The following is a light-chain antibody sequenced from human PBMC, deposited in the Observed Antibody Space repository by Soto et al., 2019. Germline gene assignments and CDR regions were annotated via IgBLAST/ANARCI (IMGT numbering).Light chain of an antibody. J-gene: IGKJ5*01. CDR3: QQYNNWPIT. CDR2: AAS. Sequence: DKVMTQAPATLSVSPGETATLSCRASQSVSGNLAWYQQKPGQAPRLLIYAASTRATDIPARFSGSGSGTEFTLTISSLQSEDFAIYSCQQYNNWPITFGQGTRLEIK. CDR1: QSVSGN. V-gene: IGKV3-15*01.